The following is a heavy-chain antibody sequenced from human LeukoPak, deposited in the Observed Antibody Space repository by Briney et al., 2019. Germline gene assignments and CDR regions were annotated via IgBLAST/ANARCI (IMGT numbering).Heavy chain of an antibody. CDR2: IWYDGSNR. Sequence: GGSLRLSCAASGFTLSNYGIHWVRQAPGKGLEWVTVIWYDGSNRYYADSVKGRITGSRDISKNTVHVQINSLRVDDTAVYYCARGTRAKRYYFDLWGQGVPVTVSS. CDR3: ARGTRAKRYYFDL. J-gene: IGHJ4*02. V-gene: IGHV3-33*01. CDR1: GFTLSNYG.